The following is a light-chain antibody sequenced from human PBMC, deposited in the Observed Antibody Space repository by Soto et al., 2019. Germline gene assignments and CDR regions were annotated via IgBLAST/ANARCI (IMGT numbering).Light chain of an antibody. CDR3: QHRSNSPPT. CDR1: QSVSSY. CDR2: GAS. V-gene: IGKV3-11*01. J-gene: IGKJ4*01. Sequence: EIVLTQSPATLSLSPGERATLSCRASQSVSSYLAWYQQKPGQAPRLLIYGASSRATGIPARFSGSGSGTDFTLTISSLEPEDFAVYYCQHRSNSPPTFGGGTKLEIK.